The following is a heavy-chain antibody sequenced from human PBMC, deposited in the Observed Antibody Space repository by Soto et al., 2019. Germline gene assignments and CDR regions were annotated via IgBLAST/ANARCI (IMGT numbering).Heavy chain of an antibody. CDR1: GGSISSGGYS. J-gene: IGHJ4*02. CDR3: ASRNLSYYDILTGYYGYYFDY. CDR2: IYHSGST. V-gene: IGHV4-30-2*01. D-gene: IGHD3-9*01. Sequence: PSETLSLTCAVSGGSISSGGYSWSWIRQPPGKGLEWIGYIYHSGSTYYNPSLKSRVTISVDRSKNQFSLKLSSVTAADTAVHYCASRNLSYYDILTGYYGYYFDYWGQGTLVTGSS.